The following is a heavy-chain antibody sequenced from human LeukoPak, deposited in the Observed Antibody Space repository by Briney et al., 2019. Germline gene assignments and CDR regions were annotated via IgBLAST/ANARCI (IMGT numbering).Heavy chain of an antibody. CDR1: GGTFSRYA. CDR2: IIPIFGTA. CDR3: ARDTHCSGGSCYFGY. D-gene: IGHD2-15*01. J-gene: IGHJ4*02. V-gene: IGHV1-69*13. Sequence: ASVRVSCKASGGTFSRYAISGVRQAPGQGLEWMGGIIPIFGTANYAQKFQGRVTIAADESTSTAYMELSSLRSEDTAVYYCARDTHCSGGSCYFGYWGQGTLVTVSS.